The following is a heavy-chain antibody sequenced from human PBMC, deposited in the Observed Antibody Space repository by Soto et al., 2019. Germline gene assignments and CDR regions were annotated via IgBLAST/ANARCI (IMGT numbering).Heavy chain of an antibody. D-gene: IGHD6-13*01. J-gene: IGHJ6*02. CDR3: ARERQQLAPLLYYGMDV. Sequence: QVQLVESGGGVVQPGRSLRLSCAASGFTFSSYAMHWVRQAPGKGLEWVAVISYDGSNKYYADSVKGRFTISRDNSKNTLYLQMNSLRAEDTAVYYCARERQQLAPLLYYGMDVWGQGTTVTVSS. V-gene: IGHV3-30-3*01. CDR1: GFTFSSYA. CDR2: ISYDGSNK.